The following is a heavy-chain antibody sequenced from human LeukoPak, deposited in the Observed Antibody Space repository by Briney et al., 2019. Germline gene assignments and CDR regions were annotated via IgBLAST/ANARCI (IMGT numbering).Heavy chain of an antibody. D-gene: IGHD5-24*01. CDR3: AREGRDGYNYGDY. V-gene: IGHV3-23*01. J-gene: IGHJ4*02. CDR1: GFTFSSYG. Sequence: GGSLRLSCAASGFTFSSYGMSWVRQAPGKGLEWVSAISGSGGSTYYADSVKGRFTISRDNSKNTLYLQMNSLRAEDTAVYYCAREGRDGYNYGDYWGQGTLVTVSS. CDR2: ISGSGGST.